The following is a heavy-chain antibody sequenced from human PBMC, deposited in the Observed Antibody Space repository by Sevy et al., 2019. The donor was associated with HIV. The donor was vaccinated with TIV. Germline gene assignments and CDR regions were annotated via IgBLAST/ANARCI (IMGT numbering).Heavy chain of an antibody. J-gene: IGHJ3*01. V-gene: IGHV3-30*02. CDR3: AKEDDAFDV. CDR1: GFTFDVYA. Sequence: GGSLRLSCAASGFTFDVYAMHWVRQSPGKGLECVAGLWAHGRREYYADFAKGRFTVSRDNSKNTVYLHMDSLRTDDTAVYYCAKEDDAFDVWGQGTMVTVSS. CDR2: LWAHGRRE.